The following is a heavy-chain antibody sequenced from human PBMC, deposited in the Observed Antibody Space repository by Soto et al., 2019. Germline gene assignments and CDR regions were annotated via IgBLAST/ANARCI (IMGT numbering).Heavy chain of an antibody. CDR1: GDSVSRNSAA. CDR2: TYYRSKLYN. V-gene: IGHV6-1*01. Sequence: SQTLSLTGAISGDSVSRNSAAWNLISQSRSIGLDWLGMTYYRSKLYNGYAVSWKSRITINPHTSKNQFSLQLNSVTPEDTAVYYCARDRSLRYFAWPLGWFDPWGQGPLVPVSS. CDR3: ARDRSLRYFAWPLGWFDP. D-gene: IGHD3-9*01. J-gene: IGHJ5*02.